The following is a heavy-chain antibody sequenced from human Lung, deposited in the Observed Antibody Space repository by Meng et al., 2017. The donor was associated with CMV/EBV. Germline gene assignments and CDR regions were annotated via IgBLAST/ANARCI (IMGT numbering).Heavy chain of an antibody. J-gene: IGHJ4*02. CDR3: ARGPTVTRFDY. D-gene: IGHD4-11*01. V-gene: IGHV1-2*02. Sequence: ASVKVSCKGSGYSFTGGYYMHWVRRAPGQGLEWMGWINTKRGGPNYGEKFQGRVTMTRDTSISTVYMEVSRLRPDDTAVYYCARGPTVTRFDYWGQGTLVTVPS. CDR2: INTKRGGP. CDR1: GYSFTGGYY.